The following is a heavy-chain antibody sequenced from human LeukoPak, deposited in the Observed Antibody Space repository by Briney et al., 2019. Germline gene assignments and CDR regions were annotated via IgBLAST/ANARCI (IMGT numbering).Heavy chain of an antibody. D-gene: IGHD6-13*01. V-gene: IGHV4-59*08. Sequence: SETLSLTCTVSGASISSYYWSCIRQPPGKGLEWIGYISYSGSPNYNPSLKSRVTISADTSKNQFSLNLSSVTAADTAVYYCARVGHIVAAGTYDWWGQGTLVTVSS. CDR2: ISYSGSP. J-gene: IGHJ4*02. CDR1: GASISSYY. CDR3: ARVGHIVAAGTYDW.